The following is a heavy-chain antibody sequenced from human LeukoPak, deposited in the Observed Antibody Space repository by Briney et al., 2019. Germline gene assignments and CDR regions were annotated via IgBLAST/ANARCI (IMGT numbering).Heavy chain of an antibody. D-gene: IGHD6-13*01. CDR3: ARDSGIAAAGADFDY. CDR1: GFTFRSYS. J-gene: IGHJ4*02. V-gene: IGHV3-21*01. Sequence: GGSLRLSCAASGFTFRSYSMNGVRQAPGKGLEGVSSISSSSSYIYYADSVKGRFTISRENAKNSLYLQMNSLRAEDTAVYYCARDSGIAAAGADFDYWGQGPLATVSS. CDR2: ISSSSSYI.